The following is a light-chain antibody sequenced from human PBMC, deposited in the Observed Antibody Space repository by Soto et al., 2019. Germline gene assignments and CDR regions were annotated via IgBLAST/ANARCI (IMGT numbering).Light chain of an antibody. Sequence: EIVLTQSPGTLSLSPGERATLSCRASQSVSSSYLAWYQQKPGQAPRLLIYGASSRATGIPDRFSGSGSGTDFTLTLSRLVPEDFAVYYCQQYGSSQTFGQGTELGIK. V-gene: IGKV3-20*01. CDR2: GAS. CDR1: QSVSSSY. J-gene: IGKJ2*01. CDR3: QQYGSSQT.